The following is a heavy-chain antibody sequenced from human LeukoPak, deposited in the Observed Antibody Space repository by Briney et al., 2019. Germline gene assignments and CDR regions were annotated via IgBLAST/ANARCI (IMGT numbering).Heavy chain of an antibody. CDR3: AKARGITMIVVVHYLDQH. Sequence: GRSLRLSCAASGFTFDDYAMHWVRQAPGKGLEWVSGISWNNGSIGYADSVKGRFTISRDNAKNSLYLQMNSLRAEDTAVYYCAKARGITMIVVVHYLDQHWGQGTLVTVSS. CDR1: GFTFDDYA. D-gene: IGHD3-22*01. V-gene: IGHV3-9*01. CDR2: ISWNNGSI. J-gene: IGHJ1*01.